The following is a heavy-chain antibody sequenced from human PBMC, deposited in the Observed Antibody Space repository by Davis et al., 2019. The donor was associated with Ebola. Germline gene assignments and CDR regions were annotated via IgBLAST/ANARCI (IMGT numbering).Heavy chain of an antibody. CDR3: TTYTYGSNPD. Sequence: GESLKISCAASGFTFSNAWMSWVRQAPGKGLEWVGRIKSKSDGERTDYAAPVKGRFTISRDDSKKTVYLQMNSLKTEDTAVYYCTTYTYGSNPDWGQGTLVTVSS. D-gene: IGHD4-23*01. V-gene: IGHV3-15*01. CDR2: IKSKSDGERT. CDR1: GFTFSNAW. J-gene: IGHJ4*02.